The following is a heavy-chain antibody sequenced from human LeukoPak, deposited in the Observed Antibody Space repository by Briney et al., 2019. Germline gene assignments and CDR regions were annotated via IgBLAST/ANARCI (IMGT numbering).Heavy chain of an antibody. D-gene: IGHD3-22*01. CDR2: TTGNGDST. Sequence: GSLRLSCAVSGLTFNNYAMTWVRQAPGKGLEWVSATTGNGDSTYYAASVKGRFTISRDYSKNTLYLQMNSLRADDTAVYYCARDSNGPAFWGQGTLVTVSS. CDR1: GLTFNNYA. V-gene: IGHV3-23*01. J-gene: IGHJ4*02. CDR3: ARDSNGPAF.